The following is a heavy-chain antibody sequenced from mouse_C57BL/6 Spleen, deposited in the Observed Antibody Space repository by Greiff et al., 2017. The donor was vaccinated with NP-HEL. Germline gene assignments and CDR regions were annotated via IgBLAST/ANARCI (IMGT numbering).Heavy chain of an antibody. Sequence: QVQLQQPGAELVKPGASVKLSCKASGYTFTSYWMHWVKQRPGRGLEWIGRIDPNSGGPKSIEKFKSKASLTVVYPSRTAYMQRSSLTSEDSAVDYCARGARQLNFDYWGQGTTLTVSS. J-gene: IGHJ2*01. D-gene: IGHD3-2*02. CDR1: GYTFTSYW. V-gene: IGHV1-72*01. CDR3: ARGARQLNFDY. CDR2: IDPNSGGP.